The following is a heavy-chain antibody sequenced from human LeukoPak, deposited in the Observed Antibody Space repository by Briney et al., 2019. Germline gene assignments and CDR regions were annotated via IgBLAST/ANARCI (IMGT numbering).Heavy chain of an antibody. Sequence: ASVKVSCKASGGTFSSYAISWVRQAPGQGLEWMGGIIPIFGTANYAQKFQGRVTITADESTSTAYMELRSLRSEDTAVYYCAREFWSGNYNIWGQGTLVTVSS. CDR3: AREFWSGNYNI. J-gene: IGHJ4*02. CDR2: IIPIFGTA. CDR1: GGTFSSYA. D-gene: IGHD3-3*01. V-gene: IGHV1-69*13.